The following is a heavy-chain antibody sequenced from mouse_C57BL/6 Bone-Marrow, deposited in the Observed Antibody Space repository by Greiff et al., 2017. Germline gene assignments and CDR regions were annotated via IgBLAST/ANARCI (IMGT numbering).Heavy chain of an antibody. CDR1: GFTFSSYA. V-gene: IGHV5-4*01. CDR3: ARDRRYFDY. CDR2: ISDGGSYT. J-gene: IGHJ2*01. Sequence: DVMLVGSGGGLVKPGGSLKLSCAASGFTFSSYAMSWVRQTPEKRLEWVATISDGGSYTYYPDNVKGRFTISRDNAKNNLYLQMSHLESEDTAMYYCARDRRYFDYWGQGTTLTVSS.